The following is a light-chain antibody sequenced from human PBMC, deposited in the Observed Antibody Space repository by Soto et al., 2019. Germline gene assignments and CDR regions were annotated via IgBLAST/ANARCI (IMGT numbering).Light chain of an antibody. V-gene: IGLV2-14*03. J-gene: IGLJ3*02. CDR3: SSYTSSSTVV. CDR2: DVS. CDR1: SSDVGGYNY. Sequence: QSVLTQPASVSGSPGQSIAISCTGTSSDVGGYNYVSWFQHHPGKAPKLLIYDVSSRPSGVSDRFSGSKSGNTASLTISGLQAEDEADYHCSSYTSSSTVVFGGGTKLTVL.